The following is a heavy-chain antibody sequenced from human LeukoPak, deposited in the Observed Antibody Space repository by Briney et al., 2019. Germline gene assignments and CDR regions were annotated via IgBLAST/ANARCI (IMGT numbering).Heavy chain of an antibody. D-gene: IGHD3-22*01. J-gene: IGHJ2*01. CDR2: ISGSGGST. CDR3: AKLESNPNLYYDSSGYYEGYFDL. CDR1: GFTFSSYA. Sequence: GGSLRLSCAASGFTFSSYAMSWVRQAPGKGLEWVSAISGSGGSTYYADSVKGRFTISRDNSKNTLYLQMNSLRAEDTAVYYCAKLESNPNLYYDSSGYYEGYFDLWGRGTLVTVSS. V-gene: IGHV3-23*01.